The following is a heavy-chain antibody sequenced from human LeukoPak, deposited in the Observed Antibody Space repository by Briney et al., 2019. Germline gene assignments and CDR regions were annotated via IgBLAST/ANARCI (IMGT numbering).Heavy chain of an antibody. Sequence: GGSLRLSCAVSGFTVSSSYMSWVRQAPGKGLEWVSIIYTGGSTYYADSVEGRFTTSRDNSKNTLYLQINSLRDDDTAVYYCVRDSYGTSWGQGTLVTVSS. CDR2: IYTGGST. CDR1: GFTVSSSY. V-gene: IGHV3-66*01. J-gene: IGHJ4*02. D-gene: IGHD3-16*01. CDR3: VRDSYGTS.